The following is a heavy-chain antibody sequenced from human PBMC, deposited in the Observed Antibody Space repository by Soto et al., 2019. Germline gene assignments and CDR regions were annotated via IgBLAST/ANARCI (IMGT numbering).Heavy chain of an antibody. CDR3: ARVSLRPYYYYYGMDV. J-gene: IGHJ6*02. CDR1: GFTVSSNY. Sequence: EVQLVESGGGLVQPGGSLRLSCAASGFTVSSNYMSWVRQAPGKGLEWVSVIYSGGSTYYADSVKGRCTISRDNSKNTLYLQMNSLRAEDTAVYYCARVSLRPYYYYYGMDVWGQGTTVTVSS. CDR2: IYSGGST. D-gene: IGHD6-25*01. V-gene: IGHV3-66*01.